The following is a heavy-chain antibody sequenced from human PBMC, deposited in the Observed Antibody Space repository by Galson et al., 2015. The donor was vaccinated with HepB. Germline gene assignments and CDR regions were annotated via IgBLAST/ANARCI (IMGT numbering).Heavy chain of an antibody. CDR2: INPNSGDT. CDR3: ARGAAVATNWFDP. J-gene: IGHJ5*02. V-gene: IGHV1-2*02. Sequence: SCKASGYTFIGHHMHWVRQAPGQGLEWMGWINPNSGDTKYAQKFEGRVTMTRDTSISTARMELSRLRSDDTAVYYCARGAAVATNWFDPWGQGTLVTVSS. D-gene: IGHD6-13*01. CDR1: GYTFIGHH.